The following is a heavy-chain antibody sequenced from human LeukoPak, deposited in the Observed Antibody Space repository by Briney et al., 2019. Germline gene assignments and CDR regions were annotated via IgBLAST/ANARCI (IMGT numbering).Heavy chain of an antibody. Sequence: GGSLRLSCAASGLTFSSYAMSWGRQDAGKWLEWVSAISGSGGSTYYADSVKGRFTISRHNSKNTLYLQMNSLRAEDTAVYYCARVTRGYGMDVWGQGTTVTVSS. CDR3: ARVTRGYGMDV. CDR2: ISGSGGST. V-gene: IGHV3-23*01. J-gene: IGHJ6*02. CDR1: GLTFSSYA.